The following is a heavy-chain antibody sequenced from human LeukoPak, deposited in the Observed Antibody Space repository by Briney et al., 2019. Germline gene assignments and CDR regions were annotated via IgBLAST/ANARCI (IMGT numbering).Heavy chain of an antibody. CDR2: ISWNSGSI. V-gene: IGHV3-9*01. CDR3: AKDTGIAVAGTMSLDY. J-gene: IGHJ4*02. CDR1: GFTFDDYA. Sequence: PGRSLRLSCAASGFTFDDYAMHWVRQAPGKGLEWVSGISWNSGSIGYADSVKGRFTISRDNAKNSLYLQMNSLRAEDTALYYCAKDTGIAVAGTMSLDYWGQGTLVTVSS. D-gene: IGHD6-19*01.